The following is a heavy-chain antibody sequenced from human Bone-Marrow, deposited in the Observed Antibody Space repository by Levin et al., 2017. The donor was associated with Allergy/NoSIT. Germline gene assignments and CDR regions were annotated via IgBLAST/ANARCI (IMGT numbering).Heavy chain of an antibody. D-gene: IGHD2-2*01. J-gene: IGHJ4*02. CDR3: ARSPDCTTTSCFSLFDY. Sequence: SQTLSLTCTVSGASVSGADYYWSWIRQPPGKGLEWIGYIYHNGITYYSPSLKSRLTISVDTSKNHFSLNLNSVTAADTAVYYCARSPDCTTTSCFSLFDYWGQGTLVTVSS. V-gene: IGHV4-30-4*01. CDR2: IYHNGIT. CDR1: GASVSGADYY.